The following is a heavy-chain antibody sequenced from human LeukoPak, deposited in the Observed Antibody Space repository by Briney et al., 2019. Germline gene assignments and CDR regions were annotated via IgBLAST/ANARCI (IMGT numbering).Heavy chain of an antibody. V-gene: IGHV1-2*02. CDR2: INANSGGT. Sequence: ASVRVSCKASGHTFTGYYMHWVRQAPGQGLEWMGWINANSGGTNYAQKFQGRVTMTTDTSTSTAYMELRSLRSDDTAVYYCARDRTPIAMIVDPDFDYWGQGTLVTVSS. CDR1: GHTFTGYY. J-gene: IGHJ4*02. CDR3: ARDRTPIAMIVDPDFDY. D-gene: IGHD3-22*01.